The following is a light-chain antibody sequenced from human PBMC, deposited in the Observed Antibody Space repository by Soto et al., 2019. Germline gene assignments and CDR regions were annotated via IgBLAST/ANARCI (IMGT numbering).Light chain of an antibody. CDR2: EVS. CDR1: NSDVGLYDF. V-gene: IGLV2-14*01. Sequence: QSVLTQPASVSGTPGQSITISCTGSNSDVGLYDFASWYQHRPGRAPKLIVSEVSHRPSGISNRFSGSKSGNTASLTISGLQSEDEADYYCISYTSDDVRYVFGTGTKVTVL. J-gene: IGLJ1*01. CDR3: ISYTSDDVRYV.